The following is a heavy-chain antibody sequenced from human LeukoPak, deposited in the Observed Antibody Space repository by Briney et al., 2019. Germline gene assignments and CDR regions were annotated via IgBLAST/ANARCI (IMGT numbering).Heavy chain of an antibody. V-gene: IGHV3-23*01. CDR2: ISGSGGST. CDR3: ARDFVGGYGSGSYTGFDY. J-gene: IGHJ4*02. D-gene: IGHD3-10*01. Sequence: PGGSLRLSCAASGFTFSSYAMSWVRQAPGKGLEWVSAISGSGGSTYYADSVKGRFTISRDNAKNSLYLQMNSLRAEDTAVYYRARDFVGGYGSGSYTGFDYWGQGTLVTVSS. CDR1: GFTFSSYA.